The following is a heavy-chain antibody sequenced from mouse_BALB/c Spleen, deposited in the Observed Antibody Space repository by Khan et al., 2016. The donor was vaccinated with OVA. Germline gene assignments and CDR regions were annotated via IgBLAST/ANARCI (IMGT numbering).Heavy chain of an antibody. D-gene: IGHD1-1*01. J-gene: IGHJ4*01. Sequence: QIQLVQSGPELKKPGETVKISCKASGYTFTNYGMNWVKQAPGKGLKWMGFINTYTGEPTYADDFKGRFAFSLETSASTAYLQINNLKNEDTSTCSRARVGYYGTMDYWGQGTSVTVSS. V-gene: IGHV9-3-1*01. CDR3: ARVGYYGTMDY. CDR1: GYTFTNYG. CDR2: INTYTGEP.